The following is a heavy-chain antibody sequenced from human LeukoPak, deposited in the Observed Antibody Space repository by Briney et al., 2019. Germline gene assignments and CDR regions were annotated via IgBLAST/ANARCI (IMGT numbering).Heavy chain of an antibody. CDR2: INPNSGGT. Sequence: SVKVSCKASGSTFTGYYMHWVRQAPGQGLEWMGWINPNSGGTNYAQKFQGRVTMTRDTSISTAYMELSRLRSDDTAVYYCASDGSSSWYGFAYWGQGTLVTVSS. CDR1: GSTFTGYY. V-gene: IGHV1-2*02. J-gene: IGHJ4*02. D-gene: IGHD6-13*01. CDR3: ASDGSSSWYGFAY.